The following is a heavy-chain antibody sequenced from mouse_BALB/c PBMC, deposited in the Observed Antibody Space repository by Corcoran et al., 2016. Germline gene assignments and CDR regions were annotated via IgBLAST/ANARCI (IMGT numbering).Heavy chain of an antibody. CDR1: GFNIKDTY. CDR2: IDPANGNT. D-gene: IGHD1-1*01. J-gene: IGHJ4*01. Sequence: EVQLQQSGAELVKPGASVKLSCTASGFNIKDTYMHWVKQRPEQGLEWIGRIDPANGNTKYDPKFQGKATITADKSSNTAYLQLSSLTSEDTAVYYCARLLRSFYAMDYWGQGTSVTVSS. CDR3: ARLLRSFYAMDY. V-gene: IGHV14-3*02.